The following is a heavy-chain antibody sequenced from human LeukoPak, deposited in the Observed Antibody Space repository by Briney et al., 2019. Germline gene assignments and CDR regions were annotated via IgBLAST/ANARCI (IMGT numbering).Heavy chain of an antibody. CDR1: GFTFNSYS. D-gene: IGHD5-12*01. V-gene: IGHV3-48*02. Sequence: GGSLRLSCAVSGFTFNSYSMNWVRQAPGKGLEWVSYISVSSSTIYYADSVKGRFTISRDNAKNSLYLQMNSLRDDDTAVYYCARLGLGYYFDYWGQGTLVTVSS. CDR3: ARLGLGYYFDY. J-gene: IGHJ4*02. CDR2: ISVSSSTI.